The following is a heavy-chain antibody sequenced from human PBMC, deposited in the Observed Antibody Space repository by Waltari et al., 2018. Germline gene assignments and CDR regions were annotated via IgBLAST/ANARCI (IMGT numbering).Heavy chain of an antibody. CDR2: IYYTGST. D-gene: IGHD1-7*01. CDR1: GGAISGYY. Sequence: VQLQESDPGLVKPSETLSLTCSVSGGAISGYYVSWIRQAPGKKLEWIGNIYYTGSTNYNHSLKCRATISLDTSKNPLSLQLDSMTAADTAVYYCARGHLNSPFDDWGQGAMVAVAS. V-gene: IGHV4-59*01. CDR3: ARGHLNSPFDD. J-gene: IGHJ3*01.